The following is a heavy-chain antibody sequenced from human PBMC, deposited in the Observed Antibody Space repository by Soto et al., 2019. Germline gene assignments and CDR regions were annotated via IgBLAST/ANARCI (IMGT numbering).Heavy chain of an antibody. CDR3: ARGNRVSIGNPQKYYFDY. CDR1: GGSFSGYY. J-gene: IGHJ4*02. D-gene: IGHD6-6*01. CDR2: INHSGST. Sequence: SETLSLTCAVYGGSFSGYYWSWIRQPPGKGLEWIGEINHSGSTNYNPSLKSRVTISVDTSKNQFSLKLSSVTAADTAVYYCARGNRVSIGNPQKYYFDYWGQGTLVTVSS. V-gene: IGHV4-34*01.